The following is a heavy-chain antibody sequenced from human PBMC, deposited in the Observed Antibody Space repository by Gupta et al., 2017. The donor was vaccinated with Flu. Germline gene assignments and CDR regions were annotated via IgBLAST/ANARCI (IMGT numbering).Heavy chain of an antibody. V-gene: IGHV1-46*01. CDR2: INPSGGST. CDR3: ARVPSYYYDRETYFDY. J-gene: IGHJ4*02. CDR1: GYTFTSYY. D-gene: IGHD3-22*01. Sequence: QVQLVQSGAEVKKPGASVKVSCKASGYTFTSYYMHWVRQAPGQGLEWMGIINPSGGSTSYAQKFQGRVTMTRDTSTSTVYMELSSLRSEDTAVYYCARVPSYYYDRETYFDYWGQGTLVTVSS.